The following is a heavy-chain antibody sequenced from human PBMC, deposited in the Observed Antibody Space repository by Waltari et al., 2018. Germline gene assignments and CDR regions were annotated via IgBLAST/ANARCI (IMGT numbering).Heavy chain of an antibody. CDR1: GGSVSGYY. Sequence: QVQLQQWGAGLLKPSETLSLTCVVSGGSVSGYYWSWIPQPPGKGLEWIGESNHSGRTNSNPSLTSRVTISIDPSKIQFSLKLRAVTVADTVVYYCARANTIFGVIRTWYYMDVWGKGTPVTVSS. J-gene: IGHJ6*03. CDR3: ARANTIFGVIRTWYYMDV. D-gene: IGHD3-3*01. CDR2: SNHSGRT. V-gene: IGHV4-34*01.